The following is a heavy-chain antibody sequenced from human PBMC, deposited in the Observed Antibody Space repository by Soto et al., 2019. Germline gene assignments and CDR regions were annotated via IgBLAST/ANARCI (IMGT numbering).Heavy chain of an antibody. D-gene: IGHD3-16*01. V-gene: IGHV4-61*08. Sequence: SVPLCVPCTVSEGYIGGRGYCWSWIQQPPGKGLEWIGYIYPSGSTNYHTSHNSRVLIAVDTSKHQLHLKLSSVPGADTALYYCVSDTRRGRYDIAAQGRHSWG. CDR1: EGYIGGRGYC. J-gene: IGHJ5*01. CDR2: IYPSGST. CDR3: VSDTRRGRYDIAAQGRHS.